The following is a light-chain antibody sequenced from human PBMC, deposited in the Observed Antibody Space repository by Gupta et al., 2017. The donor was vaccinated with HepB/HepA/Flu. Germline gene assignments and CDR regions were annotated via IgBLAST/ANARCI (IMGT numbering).Light chain of an antibody. Sequence: QSVVTHPPSASGTPGQRVTISCSGTNSNIGTNFVYWFQQLSRAAPKLLIYRDNQRPSGVPDRFSGSKSGTSASLSISGLRAEEEADYYCTVWDVSMKNWVFGGGTKVTVL. V-gene: IGLV1-47*01. CDR1: NSNIGTNF. CDR3: TVWDVSMKNWV. CDR2: RDN. J-gene: IGLJ3*02.